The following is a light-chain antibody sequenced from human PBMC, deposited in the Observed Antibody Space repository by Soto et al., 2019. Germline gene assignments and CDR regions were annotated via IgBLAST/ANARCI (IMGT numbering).Light chain of an antibody. CDR3: QHYKSYQWT. J-gene: IGKJ1*01. CDR1: QSVSSW. CDR2: DAY. Sequence: THAPGTLSLSPGERATLSCRASQSVSSWLAWYQHKPGKAPKLLIYDAYNSESGVPSRFSGSGSGTEFSLTISNLQPDDFATYYCQHYKSYQWTFGQGTKVDIK. V-gene: IGKV1-5*01.